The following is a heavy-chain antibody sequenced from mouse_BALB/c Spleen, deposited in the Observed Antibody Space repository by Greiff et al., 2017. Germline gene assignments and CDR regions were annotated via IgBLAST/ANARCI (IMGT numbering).Heavy chain of an antibody. CDR3: ARMYYGSSHYWYFDV. D-gene: IGHD1-1*01. V-gene: IGHV5-6-3*01. J-gene: IGHJ1*01. CDR1: GFTFSSYG. Sequence: VESGGGLVQPGGSLKLSCAASGFTFSSYGMSWVRQTPDKRLELVATINSNGGSTYYPDSVKGRFTISRDNAKNTLFLQMSSLKSEDTAMYYCARMYYGSSHYWYFDVWGAGTTVTVSS. CDR2: INSNGGST.